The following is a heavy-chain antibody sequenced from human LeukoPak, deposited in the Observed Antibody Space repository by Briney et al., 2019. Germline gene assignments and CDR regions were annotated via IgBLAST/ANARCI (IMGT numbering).Heavy chain of an antibody. D-gene: IGHD1-26*01. V-gene: IGHV4-61*02. CDR2: IYTSGST. J-gene: IGHJ5*02. CDR3: ARGGPAIVGATNNWFDP. Sequence: PSETLSLTCTVSGGSISSGSYYWSWIRQPAGKGLEWIGRIYTSGSTNYNPSLKSRVTISVDTSKNQFSLKLSSVTAADTAVYYCARGGPAIVGATNNWFDPWGQGTPVNVSS. CDR1: GGSISSGSYY.